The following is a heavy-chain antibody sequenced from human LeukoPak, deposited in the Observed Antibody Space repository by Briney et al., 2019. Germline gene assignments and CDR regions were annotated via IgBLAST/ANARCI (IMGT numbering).Heavy chain of an antibody. D-gene: IGHD2-2*01. J-gene: IGHJ4*02. CDR1: GFTFSSYA. V-gene: IGHV3-30*04. CDR2: ISYDGSNK. Sequence: PGGSLRLSCAASGFTFSSYAMHWVRQAPGKGLEWVAVISYDGSNKYYADSVKGRFTISRDNSKNTLYLQMNSLRAEDTAVYYCARGRDVRSSISCTDYWGQGTLVTVSS. CDR3: ARGRDVRSSISCTDY.